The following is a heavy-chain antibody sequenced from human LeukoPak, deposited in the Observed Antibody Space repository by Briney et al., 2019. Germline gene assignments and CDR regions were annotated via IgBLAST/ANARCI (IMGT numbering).Heavy chain of an antibody. Sequence: SETLSLTCAVYGGSFSGYYWSWIRQPPGKGLEWIGEINHSGSTNYNPSLKSRVTISVDTSKNQFSLKLSSVTAADTAVYYCARRGPSGSYPNWFDPWGQGTLVTVSS. CDR1: GGSFSGYY. V-gene: IGHV4-34*01. CDR2: INHSGST. CDR3: ARRGPSGSYPNWFDP. J-gene: IGHJ5*02. D-gene: IGHD1-26*01.